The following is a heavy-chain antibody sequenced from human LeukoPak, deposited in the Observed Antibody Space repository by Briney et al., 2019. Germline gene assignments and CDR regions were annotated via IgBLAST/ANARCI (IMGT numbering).Heavy chain of an antibody. Sequence: GGSLRLSCAASGFTFGSNWMNWVRQAPGKGLVWVSRINSDGSITTYADSVKGRFTISRDNAENTLYLQMSSLRAEDTAVYYCARVWGYYDSSGYYYVDWYFDLWGRGTLVTVSS. D-gene: IGHD3-22*01. J-gene: IGHJ2*01. CDR1: GFTFGSNW. V-gene: IGHV3-74*03. CDR2: INSDGSIT. CDR3: ARVWGYYDSSGYYYVDWYFDL.